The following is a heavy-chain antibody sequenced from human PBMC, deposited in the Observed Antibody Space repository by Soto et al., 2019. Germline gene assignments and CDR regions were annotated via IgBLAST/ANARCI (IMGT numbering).Heavy chain of an antibody. CDR2: ISLYSDGT. CDR1: GYTFSNYA. D-gene: IGHD2-2*01. J-gene: IGHJ5*02. V-gene: IGHV1-18*01. Sequence: GASVKVSCKTSGYTFSNYASTWVRQAPGQPLEWMGWISLYSDGTNYAQKFQGRVSMTTDTSTTTAYMELRSLRSDDTAVYYCARVVQGAEAWFGPWGQGTLVTVSS. CDR3: ARVVQGAEAWFGP.